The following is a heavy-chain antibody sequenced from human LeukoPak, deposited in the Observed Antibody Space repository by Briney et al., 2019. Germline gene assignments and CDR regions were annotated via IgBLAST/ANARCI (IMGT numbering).Heavy chain of an antibody. D-gene: IGHD3-22*01. CDR2: ISGSGGST. J-gene: IGHJ2*01. V-gene: IGHV3-23*01. CDR3: ARDRRYYDSSGYSRFHPRYWYFDL. Sequence: GGSLRLSCAASGFTFSSYAMSWVRQAPGKGLEWVSAISGSGGSTYYADSVKGRFTISRDNSKNTLYLQMNSLRAEDTAVYYCARDRRYYDSSGYSRFHPRYWYFDLWGRGTLVTVSS. CDR1: GFTFSSYA.